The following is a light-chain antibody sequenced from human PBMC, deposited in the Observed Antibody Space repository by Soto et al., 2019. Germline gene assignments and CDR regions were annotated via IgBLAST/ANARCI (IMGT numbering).Light chain of an antibody. CDR1: QSVYTNY. V-gene: IGKV3-20*01. CDR2: GAS. Sequence: EIVLKQSPGTLSLSPGDRATLSCRASQSVYTNYLAWYQQKPGQAPRLLIYGASSRATGIPDRFSGSGSGTDFTLTITRLEPEDFAVYYCQQYDGSSTFGQGTKVDI. J-gene: IGKJ1*01. CDR3: QQYDGSST.